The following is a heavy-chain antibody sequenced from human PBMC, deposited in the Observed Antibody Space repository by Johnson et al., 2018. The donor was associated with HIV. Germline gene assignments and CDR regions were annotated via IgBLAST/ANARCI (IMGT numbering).Heavy chain of an antibody. D-gene: IGHD1-7*01. V-gene: IGHV3-30*18. Sequence: QVQLVESGGGVVQPGRSLRLSCAASGFTFSSYGMHWVRQAPGKGLEWVAVISYDGSNKYYGDSVKGRFTISRDNSKNTLYLQMNSLRAEDTAVYYCAKRDLITGTNSFDIWGQGTMVTVSS. CDR2: ISYDGSNK. J-gene: IGHJ3*02. CDR3: AKRDLITGTNSFDI. CDR1: GFTFSSYG.